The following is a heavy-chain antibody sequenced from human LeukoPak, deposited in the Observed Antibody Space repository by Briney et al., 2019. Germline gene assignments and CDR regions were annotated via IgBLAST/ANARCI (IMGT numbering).Heavy chain of an antibody. CDR1: GFTFSSYW. Sequence: GGSLRLSCAASGFTFSSYWMSWVRQAPGKGLEWVANIKQDGSEKYYVDSVKGRFTISRDNAKNSLYLQMNSLRAEDTAVYYCARDLSYGWIRYFDWLSSGGYYFDYWGRGTLVTVSS. CDR3: ARDLSYGWIRYFDWLSSGGYYFDY. V-gene: IGHV3-7*01. D-gene: IGHD3-9*01. CDR2: IKQDGSEK. J-gene: IGHJ4*02.